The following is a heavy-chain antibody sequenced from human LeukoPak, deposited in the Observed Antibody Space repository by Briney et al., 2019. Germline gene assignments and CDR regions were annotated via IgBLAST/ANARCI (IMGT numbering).Heavy chain of an antibody. CDR1: GGSVSSTNW. Sequence: SETLSRTCGVSGGSVSSTNWWTWIRQPPGKGLEWIGEVHLDGRTNFNPSLKSRLTMSVDLSENHVSLKLTSVTAADTAVYYCAREGGFYRPLDYSGQGTLVTVSS. CDR3: AREGGFYRPLDY. J-gene: IGHJ4*02. V-gene: IGHV4-4*02. CDR2: VHLDGRT. D-gene: IGHD6-25*01.